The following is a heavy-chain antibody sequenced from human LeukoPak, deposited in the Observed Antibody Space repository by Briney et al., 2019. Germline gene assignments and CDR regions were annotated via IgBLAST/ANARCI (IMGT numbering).Heavy chain of an antibody. CDR2: IYPGDSDT. V-gene: IGHV5-51*01. Sequence: GESLKISCKGSGYSFTSYWIGWVRQMSGKGLEWMGIIYPGDSDTRYSPSFQGQVTISADKSISTAYLQWSSLKASDTAMYYCARPQSIDINWFDPWGQGTLVTVSS. J-gene: IGHJ5*02. D-gene: IGHD6-6*01. CDR3: ARPQSIDINWFDP. CDR1: GYSFTSYW.